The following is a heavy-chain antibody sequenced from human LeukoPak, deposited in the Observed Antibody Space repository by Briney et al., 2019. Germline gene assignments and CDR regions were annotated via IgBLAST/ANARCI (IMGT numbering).Heavy chain of an antibody. CDR2: INHSGST. CDR3: ARGGRIAAAGTGYFDY. CDR1: GGSFSGYY. D-gene: IGHD6-13*01. V-gene: IGHV4-34*01. Sequence: SETLSLTCAVYGGSFSGYYWSWIRQPPGKGLEWIGEINHSGSTNYDPSLKSRVTISVDMSKNQFSLKLSSVTAADTAVYYCARGGRIAAAGTGYFDYWGQGTLVTVSS. J-gene: IGHJ4*02.